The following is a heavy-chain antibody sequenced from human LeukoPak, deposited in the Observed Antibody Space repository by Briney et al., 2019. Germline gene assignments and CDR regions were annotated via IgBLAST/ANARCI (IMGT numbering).Heavy chain of an antibody. D-gene: IGHD2-2*01. CDR3: AKSHRGHCSTTTCDDEGDY. Sequence: GGTLRLSCAASGFSFSNYGMSWVRQAPGKGLEWVSSISSGGDNTYYADSVRGRFTISRDNAKKTLYVQLNSLRAEDTAVYYCAKSHRGHCSTTTCDDEGDYWGQGTLVTVSS. CDR2: ISSGGDNT. CDR1: GFSFSNYG. J-gene: IGHJ4*02. V-gene: IGHV3-23*01.